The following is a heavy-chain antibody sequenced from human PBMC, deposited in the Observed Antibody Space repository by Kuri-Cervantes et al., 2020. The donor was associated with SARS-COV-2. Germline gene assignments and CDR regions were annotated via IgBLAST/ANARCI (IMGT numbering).Heavy chain of an antibody. CDR2: IYYSGST. Sequence: SETLSLTCTVSGGSISSYYWSWIRQPPGKGLEWIGYIYYSGSTNYNPSLKSRVTISVDTSKNQFSLKLSSVTAADTAVYYCARDGGGHYYDSSGYYHYYYYGMDVWGQGTTVIVSS. CDR1: GGSISSYY. D-gene: IGHD3-22*01. CDR3: ARDGGGHYYDSSGYYHYYYYGMDV. J-gene: IGHJ6*02. V-gene: IGHV4-59*01.